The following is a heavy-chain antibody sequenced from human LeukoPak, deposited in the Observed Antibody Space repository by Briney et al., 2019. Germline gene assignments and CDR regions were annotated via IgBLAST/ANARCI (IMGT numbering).Heavy chain of an antibody. CDR2: MNPNSGNT. V-gene: IGHV1-8*01. D-gene: IGHD3-3*01. CDR3: ARVGKYYDFWSGSPNWFDP. CDR1: GYTFTSYD. Sequence: ASVKVSCKASGYTFTSYDINWVRQATGQGLEWMGWMNPNSGNTGYAQKFQGRVTMTRNTSISTAYMELSSLRSEDTAVYYCARVGKYYDFWSGSPNWFDPWGQGTLVTVSS. J-gene: IGHJ5*02.